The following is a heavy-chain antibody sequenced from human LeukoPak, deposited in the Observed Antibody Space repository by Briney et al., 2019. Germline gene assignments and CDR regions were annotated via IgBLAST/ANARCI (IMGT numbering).Heavy chain of an antibody. CDR1: GGSISSYY. D-gene: IGHD3-9*01. J-gene: IGHJ5*02. CDR3: AREGTYYDILTGQGWFDP. CDR2: IYYSGST. V-gene: IGHV4-59*01. Sequence: NPSETLSLTCTVSGGSISSYYWSWIRQPPGKGLEWIGYIYYSGSTNYNPSLKSRVTISVDTSKNQFSLKLSSVTAADTAVYYCAREGTYYDILTGQGWFDPWGQGTLVTVSS.